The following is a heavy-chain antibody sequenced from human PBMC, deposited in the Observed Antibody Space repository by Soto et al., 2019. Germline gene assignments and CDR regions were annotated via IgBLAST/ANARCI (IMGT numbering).Heavy chain of an antibody. CDR2: IIPIFGTA. CDR3: ASESDKSGWFDP. Sequence: QVQLVQSGAEVKKPGSSVKVSCKASGGTFSSYAISWVRQAPGQGLEWMGGIIPIFGTANYAQKFQGRVTITADKSASTAYMELSSLRSEDTAVYYGASESDKSGWFDPWGQGTLVTVSS. J-gene: IGHJ5*02. V-gene: IGHV1-69*06. CDR1: GGTFSSYA.